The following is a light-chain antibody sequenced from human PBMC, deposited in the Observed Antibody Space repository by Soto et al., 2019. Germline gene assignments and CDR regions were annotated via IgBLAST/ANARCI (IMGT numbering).Light chain of an antibody. J-gene: IGKJ1*01. V-gene: IGKV3-15*01. CDR2: GAS. CDR3: QQSYSTPRWT. CDR1: QIINSN. Sequence: EVVLTQSPATQSVSPGERATLSCRASQIINSNLAWYQQKPGQAPRLLIYGASTRATGIPVRFSGGGSGTDFTLTISSLQPEDFATYYCQQSYSTPRWTFGQGTKVDI.